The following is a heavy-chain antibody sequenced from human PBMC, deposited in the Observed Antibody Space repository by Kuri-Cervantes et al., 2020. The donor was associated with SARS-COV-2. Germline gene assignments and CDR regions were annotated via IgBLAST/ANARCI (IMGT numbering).Heavy chain of an antibody. Sequence: SQTQSLPCAVYGGSFRGYYWSWIRQPPGKGLEWIGEINHSGSTNYNPSLKSRVTVSVDTSKNQFSLKLRYATAADTAVYYCARGNPPPFSSRLALSSSDYCMDVWGQGTTVTVSS. CDR1: GGSFRGYY. V-gene: IGHV4-34*01. J-gene: IGHJ6*02. CDR3: ARGNPPPFSSRLALSSSDYCMDV. CDR2: INHSGST. D-gene: IGHD2-2*01.